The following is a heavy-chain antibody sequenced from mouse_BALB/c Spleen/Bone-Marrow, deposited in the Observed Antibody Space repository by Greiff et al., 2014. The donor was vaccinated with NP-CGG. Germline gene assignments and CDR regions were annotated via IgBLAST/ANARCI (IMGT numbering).Heavy chain of an antibody. CDR3: ARGVPMDY. V-gene: IGHV1-80*01. CDR1: GYAFSSYW. J-gene: IGHJ4*01. CDR2: IYPGDGDT. Sequence: QVQLQQSVAELVRPGSSVKISCKASGYAFSSYWVNWVKQRPGQGLEWIGQIYPGDGDTNYNGKSKGKATLTADKSSSTAYMQLSSLTSEDSAVYFCARGVPMDYWGQGTSVTVSS.